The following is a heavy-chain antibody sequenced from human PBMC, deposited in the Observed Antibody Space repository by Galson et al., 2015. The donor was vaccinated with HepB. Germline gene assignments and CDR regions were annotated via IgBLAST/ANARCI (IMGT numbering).Heavy chain of an antibody. CDR3: ARDSWGPDYYDSSGHGNDY. CDR2: ISACNGNT. D-gene: IGHD3-22*01. J-gene: IGHJ4*02. Sequence: SVKVSCKASGYTFTSYGISWVRQAPGQGLEWMGWISACNGNTNYAQKLQGRVTMTTDTSTSTAYMELRSLRSDDTAVYYCARDSWGPDYYDSSGHGNDYWGQGTLVTVSS. CDR1: GYTFTSYG. V-gene: IGHV1-18*04.